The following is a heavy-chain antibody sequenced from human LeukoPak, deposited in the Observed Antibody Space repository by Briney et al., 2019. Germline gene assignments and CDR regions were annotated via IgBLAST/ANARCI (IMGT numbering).Heavy chain of an antibody. Sequence: PGGSLRLSCAASGFTFSSYSMNWVRQAPGKGLEWVSYISSSSSTIYYADSVKGRFTISRDNSKNTLYLQMNSLRAEDTAVYYCASGPTFDDAFDIWGQGTMVTVSS. CDR2: ISSSSSTI. J-gene: IGHJ3*02. CDR1: GFTFSSYS. CDR3: ASGPTFDDAFDI. D-gene: IGHD2/OR15-2a*01. V-gene: IGHV3-48*01.